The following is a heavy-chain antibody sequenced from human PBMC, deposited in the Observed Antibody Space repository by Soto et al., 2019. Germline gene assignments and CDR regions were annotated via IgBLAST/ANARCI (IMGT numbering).Heavy chain of an antibody. CDR1: GFTFSSYG. Sequence: PGGSLRLSCAASGFTFSSYGMHWVRQAPGKGLEWVAVIPYDGSNKYYADSVKGRFTISRDNSKNTLYLQMNSLRAEDTAVYYCNKGTDGYWGQGTLVTVSS. D-gene: IGHD1-1*01. J-gene: IGHJ4*02. V-gene: IGHV3-30*03. CDR2: IPYDGSNK. CDR3: NKGTDGY.